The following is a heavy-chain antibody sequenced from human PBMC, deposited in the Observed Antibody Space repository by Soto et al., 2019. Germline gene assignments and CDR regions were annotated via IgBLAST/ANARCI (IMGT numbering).Heavy chain of an antibody. J-gene: IGHJ4*02. CDR2: VNPIVSMS. V-gene: IGHV1-69*04. CDR1: GYSFTSYA. CDR3: ASSYGSGYRAFDY. Sequence: SVKVSCKASGYSFTSYAIHWMRQAPGLGLEWMGRVNPIVSMSNYAQKFQGRVTMTADKPTSTAYMELSSLRSEDTAIYYCASSYGSGYRAFDYWGQGALVTVSS. D-gene: IGHD3-10*01.